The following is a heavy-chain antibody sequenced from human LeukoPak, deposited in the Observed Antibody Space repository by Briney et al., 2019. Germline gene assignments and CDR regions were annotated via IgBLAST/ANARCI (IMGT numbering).Heavy chain of an antibody. J-gene: IGHJ4*02. CDR1: GYTFTSYG. CDR3: ARDKMGRYYYDSSGYYY. V-gene: IGHV1-18*01. D-gene: IGHD3-22*01. Sequence: GASVKVSCKASGYTFTSYGISWVRQAPGQGLEWMGWISAYNGNTNYAQKLQGRVTMTTDTSTSTAYMELRSLRSDDTAVYYCARDKMGRYYYDSSGYYYWGQGTLVTVSS. CDR2: ISAYNGNT.